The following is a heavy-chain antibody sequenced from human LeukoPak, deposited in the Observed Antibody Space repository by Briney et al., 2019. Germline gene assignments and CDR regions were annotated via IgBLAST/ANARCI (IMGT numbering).Heavy chain of an antibody. CDR1: GGSISSYY. V-gene: IGHV4-59*01. Sequence: SETLSLTCTVSGGSISSYYWSWIRQPPGKGLEWIGCIYHSGSTNYNPSLMSRVTMSVDTSKSQFSLKLNSVTAADTAVYYCATEYSYGMWGFDYWGQGTLVTVSS. D-gene: IGHD5-18*01. CDR2: IYHSGST. J-gene: IGHJ4*02. CDR3: ATEYSYGMWGFDY.